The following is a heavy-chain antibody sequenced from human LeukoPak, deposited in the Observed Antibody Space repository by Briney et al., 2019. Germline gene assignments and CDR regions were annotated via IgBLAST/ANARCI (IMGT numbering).Heavy chain of an antibody. CDR2: IETDGSRS. J-gene: IGHJ4*02. D-gene: IGHD1-26*01. CDR3: VRDQVGTMPNDF. Sequence: GGSLRLSCAASGFTFSWHRMHWVRQVPGKGLVWISWIETDGSRSGYVGSVQGRFTVSRDNAKSTLYLQMNSLRAEDTAIYYCVRDQVGTMPNDFWGQGTLVTVSS. V-gene: IGHV3-74*01. CDR1: GFTFSWHR.